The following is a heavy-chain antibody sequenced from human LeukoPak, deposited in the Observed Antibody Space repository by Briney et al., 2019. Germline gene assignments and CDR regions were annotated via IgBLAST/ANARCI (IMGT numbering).Heavy chain of an antibody. V-gene: IGHV4-34*01. CDR1: GGSFSGYY. CDR3: ARAGVAVPEYYFDY. D-gene: IGHD6-19*01. Sequence: SETLSLTCAVYGGSFSGYYWSWIRQPPGKGLEWIGEINHSGSTNYNPSLKSRVTISVDTSKNQFSLKLGSVTAADTAVYYCARAGVAVPEYYFDYWGQGTLVTVSS. J-gene: IGHJ4*02. CDR2: INHSGST.